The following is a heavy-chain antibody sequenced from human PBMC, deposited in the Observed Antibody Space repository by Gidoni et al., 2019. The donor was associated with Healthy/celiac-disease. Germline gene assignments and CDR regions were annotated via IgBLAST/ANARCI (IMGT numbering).Heavy chain of an antibody. D-gene: IGHD2-15*01. CDR3: ARDLDSGSGVSCYGY. V-gene: IGHV3-21*01. J-gene: IGHJ4*02. CDR1: GFTFSGYS. CDR2: ISSSSSYI. Sequence: EVQLVESGGGLVKPGGSLSLSCAASGFTFSGYSMNWVRQAPGKGLEWVSSISSSSSYIYYADSVKGRFTISRDNAKNSLYLQMNSLRAEDTAVYYCARDLDSGSGVSCYGYWGQGTLVTVSS.